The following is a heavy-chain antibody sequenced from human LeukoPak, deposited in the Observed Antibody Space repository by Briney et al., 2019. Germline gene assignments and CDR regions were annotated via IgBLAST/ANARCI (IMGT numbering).Heavy chain of an antibody. V-gene: IGHV4-4*02. CDR1: GGSISSSNW. CDR2: IYHSGST. Sequence: SETLSLTCAVSGGSISSSNWWSWIRQPPGKGLEWIGEIYHSGSTNYNPSLKSRVTLSVDTSKNQFSLNLYSVTAADTAVYYCARHLRYPNIAVTGIDYWGQGTPVSV. D-gene: IGHD6-19*01. CDR3: ARHLRYPNIAVTGIDY. J-gene: IGHJ4*02.